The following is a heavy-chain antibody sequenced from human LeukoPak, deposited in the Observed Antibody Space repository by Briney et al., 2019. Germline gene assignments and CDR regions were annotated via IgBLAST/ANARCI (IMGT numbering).Heavy chain of an antibody. CDR3: ARDSYSSGLSY. CDR1: GFTFSSYE. J-gene: IGHJ4*02. V-gene: IGHV3-48*03. D-gene: IGHD6-19*01. Sequence: GGSLRLSCAASGFTFSSYEMNWVRQAPGKGLEWVSYISSSGSTIYYADSVKGRFTISRDNAKNSLYLQMSSLRAEDTAVYYCARDSYSSGLSYWGQGTLVTVSS. CDR2: ISSSGSTI.